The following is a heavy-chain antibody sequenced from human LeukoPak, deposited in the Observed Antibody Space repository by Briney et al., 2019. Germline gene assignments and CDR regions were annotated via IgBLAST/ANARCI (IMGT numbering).Heavy chain of an antibody. V-gene: IGHV1-69*13. CDR2: IIPIFGTA. Sequence: WASVNVSCKASGGTFSSYAISWVRQAPGQGLEWMGGIIPIFGTANYAQKFQGRVTITADESTSTAYMELSSLRSEDTAVYYCARVFSYSSSWYVHYYYYGMDVWGQGTTVTVSS. CDR3: ARVFSYSSSWYVHYYYYGMDV. D-gene: IGHD6-13*01. CDR1: GGTFSSYA. J-gene: IGHJ6*02.